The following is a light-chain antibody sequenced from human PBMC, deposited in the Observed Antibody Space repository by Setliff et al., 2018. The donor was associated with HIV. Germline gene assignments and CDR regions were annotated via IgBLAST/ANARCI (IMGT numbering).Light chain of an antibody. J-gene: IGLJ3*02. CDR1: SSDVGSYNY. CDR2: DVN. Sequence: QSVLAQPASVSGSPGQSITISCTGTSSDVGSYNYVSWYQQHPGKAPKLMIYDVNYRPSGVSNRFSGSKSGNTASLTISGLQAEDEADYYCSSYTSSNSLVFGGGTKVTVL. CDR3: SSYTSSNSLV. V-gene: IGLV2-14*03.